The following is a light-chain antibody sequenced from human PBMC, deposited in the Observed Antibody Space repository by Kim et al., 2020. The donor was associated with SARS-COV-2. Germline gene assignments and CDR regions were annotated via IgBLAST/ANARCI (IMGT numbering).Light chain of an antibody. V-gene: IGLV1-44*01. CDR3: AAWDDSLNEWV. CDR2: SSN. CDR1: SSKIGSNT. Sequence: GHRVTISCSGSSSKIGSNTVNWYQQVPGTAPKLLIYSSNQRPSGVPDRFSGSKSGTSASLAISGLQSEDEADYYCAAWDDSLNEWVFGGGTQLTVL. J-gene: IGLJ3*02.